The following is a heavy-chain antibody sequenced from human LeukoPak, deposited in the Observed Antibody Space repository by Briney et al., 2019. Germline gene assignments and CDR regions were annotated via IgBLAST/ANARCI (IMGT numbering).Heavy chain of an antibody. Sequence: VASERVSCKTSGYIFTNYGVSWVRQAPGQGLEWMGWINVYNGHTIYAQEFQGRVTLTTDTSTSTAHMDLRSLRSDDTAVYYCVRDSDHAPDYWGQGTLVTVSS. J-gene: IGHJ4*02. CDR3: VRDSDHAPDY. D-gene: IGHD3-10*01. V-gene: IGHV1-18*01. CDR1: GYIFTNYG. CDR2: INVYNGHT.